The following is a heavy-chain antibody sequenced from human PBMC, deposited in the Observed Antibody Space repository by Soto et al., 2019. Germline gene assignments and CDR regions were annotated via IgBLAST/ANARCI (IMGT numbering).Heavy chain of an antibody. CDR3: AREKDFILGGYAFGY. V-gene: IGHV4-59*01. Sequence: QVQLQESGPRLVKPSETLSLTCSVSDSSMSPYYWTWFRQAPGKGLEWIGHLLYRGTATYNPALQCRVTISLDTSKKQVSLQLSSVIAADTAVYYCAREKDFILGGYAFGYWGPGTLVTVSS. J-gene: IGHJ3*01. D-gene: IGHD1-26*01. CDR2: LLYRGTA. CDR1: DSSMSPYY.